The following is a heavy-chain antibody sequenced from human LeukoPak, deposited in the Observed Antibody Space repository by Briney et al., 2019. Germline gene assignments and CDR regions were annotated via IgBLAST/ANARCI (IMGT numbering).Heavy chain of an antibody. CDR1: GGSISSSSYY. D-gene: IGHD6-19*01. CDR3: VPYSSGHNRNYYYYGMDV. CDR2: IYYSGST. V-gene: IGHV4-39*01. Sequence: SETLPLTCTVSGGSISSSSYYWGWIRQPPGKGLEWIGSIYYSGSTYYNPSLKSRVTISVDTSKNQFSLKLSSVTAADTAVYYCVPYSSGHNRNYYYYGMDVWGQGTTVTVSS. J-gene: IGHJ6*02.